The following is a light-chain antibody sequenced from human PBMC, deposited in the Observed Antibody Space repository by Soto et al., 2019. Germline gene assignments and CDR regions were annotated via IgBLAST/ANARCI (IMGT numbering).Light chain of an antibody. CDR2: DAS. Sequence: EIVLTQSPATLSLSPGERATLSCRASQSVSSFLAWYQQKPGQAPRPLIYDASNRATGIPARFSGSGSGTDFTLTISSLEPEDFAVYYCQQRSSWWTFGQGTKVEIK. J-gene: IGKJ1*01. V-gene: IGKV3-11*01. CDR1: QSVSSF. CDR3: QQRSSWWT.